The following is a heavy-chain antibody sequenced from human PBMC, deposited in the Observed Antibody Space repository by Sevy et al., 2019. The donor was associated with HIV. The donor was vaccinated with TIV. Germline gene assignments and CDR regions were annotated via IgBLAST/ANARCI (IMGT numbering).Heavy chain of an antibody. Sequence: GGSLRLSCAASGFTFSSYAMSWVRQAPGKGLEWVSAISGSGNTYYADSVKGRLTISRDNPKNTLFLQMNSLRAEDTAVYYCAKDRSHIIMIRGVVIFDYWGQGTLVTVSS. CDR2: ISGSGNT. J-gene: IGHJ4*02. V-gene: IGHV3-23*01. CDR3: AKDRSHIIMIRGVVIFDY. D-gene: IGHD3-10*01. CDR1: GFTFSSYA.